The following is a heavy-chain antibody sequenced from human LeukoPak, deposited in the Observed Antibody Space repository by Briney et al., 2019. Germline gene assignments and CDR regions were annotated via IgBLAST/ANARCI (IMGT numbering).Heavy chain of an antibody. V-gene: IGHV3-23*01. CDR3: AKDLYYDFWSGYYTVYYYYYGMDV. D-gene: IGHD3-3*01. CDR2: ISGSGGST. J-gene: IGHJ6*02. CDR1: GFTLSSYA. Sequence: GGSLRLSCAASGFTLSSYAMSWVRQAPGKGLEWVSAISGSGGSTYYADSVKGRFTISRDNSKNTLYLQMNSLRAEDTAVYYCAKDLYYDFWSGYYTVYYYYYGMDVWGQGTTVTVSS.